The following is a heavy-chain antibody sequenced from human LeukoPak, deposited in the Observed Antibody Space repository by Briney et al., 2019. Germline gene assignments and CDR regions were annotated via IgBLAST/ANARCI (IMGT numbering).Heavy chain of an antibody. CDR2: INPSGGST. D-gene: IGHD3-3*01. CDR3: PRFPVYDFWSGYLDY. J-gene: IGHJ4*02. Sequence: ASVKVSCKASGYTFTSYYMHWVRQAPGQGLEWMGIINPSGGSTSYAQKVQGRVTMTRDRSTSTDYMEVRRLRAEDTPVYYCPRFPVYDFWSGYLDYWGQGTLVTVPS. V-gene: IGHV1-46*01. CDR1: GYTFTSYY.